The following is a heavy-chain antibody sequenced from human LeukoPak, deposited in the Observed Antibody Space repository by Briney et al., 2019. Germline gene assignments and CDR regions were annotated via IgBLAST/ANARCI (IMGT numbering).Heavy chain of an antibody. CDR3: ASEKYYFDSSGYYYINY. J-gene: IGHJ4*02. CDR2: IYHSGST. V-gene: IGHV4-38-2*02. Sequence: PSETLSLTCTVSGYSISSGYYWGWIQQPPGKGLEWIGSIYHSGSTYYNPSLKSRVTISVDTSKNQFSLKLSSVTAADTAVYYCASEKYYFDSSGYYYINYWGQGTLVTVSS. D-gene: IGHD3-22*01. CDR1: GYSISSGYY.